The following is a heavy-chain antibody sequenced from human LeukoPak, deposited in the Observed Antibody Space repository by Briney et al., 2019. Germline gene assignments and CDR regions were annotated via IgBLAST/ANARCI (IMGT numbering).Heavy chain of an antibody. Sequence: GGSLRLSCAASGFTFSNYGMHWVRQAPGNGLEWVAVIWYHGRDKYYADSVKGRFTISKDNSKNTVFLQMDSLRADDTAVYYCARDRDSSGHYGWFDPWGQGTPVTVSS. CDR1: GFTFSNYG. D-gene: IGHD3-22*01. CDR3: ARDRDSSGHYGWFDP. CDR2: IWYHGRDK. J-gene: IGHJ5*02. V-gene: IGHV3-33*01.